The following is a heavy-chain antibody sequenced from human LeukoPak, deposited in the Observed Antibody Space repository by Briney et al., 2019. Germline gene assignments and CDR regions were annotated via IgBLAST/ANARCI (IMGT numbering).Heavy chain of an antibody. CDR3: ARGVARHWYFDL. J-gene: IGHJ2*01. D-gene: IGHD2-15*01. CDR1: GGSFSGYY. CDR2: INHSGST. V-gene: IGHV4-34*01. Sequence: PSETLSLTCAVYGGSFSGYYWSWIRQPPGKGLEWIGEINHSGSTNHNPSLKSRVTISVDTSKNQFSLKLSSVTAADTAVYYCARGVARHWYFDLWGRGTLVTVSS.